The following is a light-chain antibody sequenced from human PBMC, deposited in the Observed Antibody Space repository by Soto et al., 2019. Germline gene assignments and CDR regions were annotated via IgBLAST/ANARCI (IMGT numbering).Light chain of an antibody. CDR3: CSHAGTYTWV. CDR1: SSDVGGYNS. Sequence: QSALTQPRSVSGSPGQSVTISCTGTSSDVGGYNSVSWYQQYPGKAPKLMIYDVSKRPSGVPDRFSGSKSGNAASLTISGLQAEDEADYYCCSHAGTYTWVFGGGTKLTLL. J-gene: IGLJ3*02. V-gene: IGLV2-11*01. CDR2: DVS.